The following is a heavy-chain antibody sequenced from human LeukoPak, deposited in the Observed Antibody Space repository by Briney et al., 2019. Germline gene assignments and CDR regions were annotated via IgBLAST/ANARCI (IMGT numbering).Heavy chain of an antibody. V-gene: IGHV3-9*01. Sequence: GGSLRLSCAASGFTFGDYAMHWVRQAPGKGLEWVSGISWNSGSIGYADSVKGRFTISRDNAKNSLYLQMNSLRAEDTALYYCAKENQICDFWSGYRMEYGIDVSGQGTTVTVSS. CDR3: AKENQICDFWSGYRMEYGIDV. CDR2: ISWNSGSI. D-gene: IGHD3-3*01. J-gene: IGHJ6*01. CDR1: GFTFGDYA.